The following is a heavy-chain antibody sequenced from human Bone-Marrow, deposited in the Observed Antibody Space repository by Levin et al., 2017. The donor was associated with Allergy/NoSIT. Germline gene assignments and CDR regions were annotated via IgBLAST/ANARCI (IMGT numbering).Heavy chain of an antibody. CDR2: IYHSGST. Sequence: SQTLSLPCAVSGGSIRSGGYSWSWIRQPPGKGLEWIGYIYHSGSTYYNPSLKSRVTISVDRSKNQFSLKLSSVTAADTAVYYCARGPVAHTAMVMLDRDYYYGMDVWGQGTTVTVSS. CDR1: GGSIRSGGYS. D-gene: IGHD5-18*01. CDR3: ARGPVAHTAMVMLDRDYYYGMDV. V-gene: IGHV4-30-2*01. J-gene: IGHJ6*02.